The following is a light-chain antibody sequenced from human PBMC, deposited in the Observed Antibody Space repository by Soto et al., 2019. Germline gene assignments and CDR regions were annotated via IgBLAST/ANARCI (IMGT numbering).Light chain of an antibody. CDR2: KAS. J-gene: IGKJ4*01. CDR1: QSISSW. V-gene: IGKV1-5*03. CDR3: QQYNFYPLT. Sequence: DFQMTQSPSTLSASVGDRVTITCRASQSISSWLAWYQQKPGKAPKLLIYKASSLESGVPSRFSGSGSGTDFTLTISTLQPDDFASYYCQQYNFYPLTFGGGTKVDIK.